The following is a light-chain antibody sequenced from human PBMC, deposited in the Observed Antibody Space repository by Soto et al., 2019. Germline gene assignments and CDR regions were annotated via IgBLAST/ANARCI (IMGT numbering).Light chain of an antibody. J-gene: IGKJ4*01. CDR3: MQALQTPLT. V-gene: IGKV2-28*01. CDR2: LGS. Sequence: DIVMTQSPLSLPVTPGEPASISCRSSQSLLHSNGYNYLDWYLQKPGQSPQFLIYLGSNRASGVPDRFSGSGSDTDFTLKIRRVEAEDVGVYYCMQALQTPLTFGGGTKVEIK. CDR1: QSLLHSNGYNY.